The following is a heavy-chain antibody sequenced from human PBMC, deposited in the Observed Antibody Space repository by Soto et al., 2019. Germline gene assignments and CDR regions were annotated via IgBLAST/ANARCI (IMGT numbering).Heavy chain of an antibody. CDR3: ARDGCGGTAFRGYCDY. J-gene: IGHJ4*02. CDR1: GSIFSGYG. V-gene: IGHV3-33*01. D-gene: IGHD2-21*01. Sequence: QVQLVESGGGVVQPGRSLRLSCVVPGSIFSGYGMHWVRQAPGKGLEWVAGIRYDGSNKNYADSVEGRFTISRDNSKNTLYLQMDSLRVEDTAVYYCARDGCGGTAFRGYCDYWGQGTLVTVSS. CDR2: IRYDGSNK.